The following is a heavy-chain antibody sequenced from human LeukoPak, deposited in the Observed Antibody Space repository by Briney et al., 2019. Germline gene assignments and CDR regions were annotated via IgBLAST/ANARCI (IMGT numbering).Heavy chain of an antibody. D-gene: IGHD5-18*01. V-gene: IGHV1-69*05. Sequence: SVKVSCKASGGTFSSYAISWVRQAPGQGLEWMGGIIPIFGTANHAQKFQGRVTITTDESTSTAYMELSSLRSEDTAVYYCARATAMVSGIFDYWGQGTLVTVSS. CDR1: GGTFSSYA. CDR2: IIPIFGTA. CDR3: ARATAMVSGIFDY. J-gene: IGHJ4*02.